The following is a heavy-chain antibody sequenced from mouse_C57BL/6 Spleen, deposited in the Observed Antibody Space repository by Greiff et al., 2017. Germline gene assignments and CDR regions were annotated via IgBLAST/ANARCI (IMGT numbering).Heavy chain of an antibody. CDR3: ARSGANWDDYFDY. J-gene: IGHJ2*01. V-gene: IGHV1-7*01. CDR2: INPSSGYT. D-gene: IGHD4-1*01. Sequence: VQLQQSGAELAKPGASVKLSCKASGYTFTSYWMHWVKQRPGQGLEWIGYINPSSGYTKYNQKFKDKATLTTDKSSSTAYMQLSSLTYEDSAVYYCARSGANWDDYFDYWGQGTTLTVSS. CDR1: GYTFTSYW.